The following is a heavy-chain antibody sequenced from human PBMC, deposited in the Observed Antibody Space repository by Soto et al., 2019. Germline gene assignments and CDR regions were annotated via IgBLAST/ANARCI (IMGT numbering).Heavy chain of an antibody. Sequence: QVQLVQSGAEVKKPGSSVKVSCKASGGTFTTYDINWVRQATGQGLEWMGWMNPNSGDTGYAEKFQGRVTMTRNTAINTAYMELSSLTSEDTAVYYCARGRDYAFWSGLNWFDPWGQGTLVTVSS. CDR3: ARGRDYAFWSGLNWFDP. V-gene: IGHV1-8*01. D-gene: IGHD3-3*01. J-gene: IGHJ5*02. CDR2: MNPNSGDT. CDR1: GGTFTTYD.